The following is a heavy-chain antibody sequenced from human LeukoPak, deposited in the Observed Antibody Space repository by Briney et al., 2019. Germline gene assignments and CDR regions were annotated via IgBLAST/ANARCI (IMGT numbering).Heavy chain of an antibody. J-gene: IGHJ4*02. Sequence: SETLSLTCAVSGASIRSSGSFWGWFRQPPGKGLELLGTISHSGTTYYNPSLKSRVTISTDTSKNNFSLKLASVTAADTAIYYCTRDLGNWLIDYWGQGTLVTVSS. V-gene: IGHV4-39*07. CDR3: TRDLGNWLIDY. CDR1: GASIRSSGSF. D-gene: IGHD4-23*01. CDR2: ISHSGTT.